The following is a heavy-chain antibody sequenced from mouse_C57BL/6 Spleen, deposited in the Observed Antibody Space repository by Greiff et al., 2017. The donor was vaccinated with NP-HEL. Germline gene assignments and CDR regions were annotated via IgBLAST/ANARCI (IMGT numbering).Heavy chain of an antibody. V-gene: IGHV1-15*01. CDR1: GYTFTDYE. CDR2: IDPETGGT. CDR3: TRGRDYEYYFDY. J-gene: IGHJ2*01. Sequence: QVQLKQSGAELVRPGASVTLSCKASGYTFTDYEMHWVKQTPVHGLEWIGAIDPETGGTAYNQKFKGKAILTADKSSSTAYMELRSLTSEDSAVYYCTRGRDYEYYFDYWGQGTTLTVSS. D-gene: IGHD2-4*01.